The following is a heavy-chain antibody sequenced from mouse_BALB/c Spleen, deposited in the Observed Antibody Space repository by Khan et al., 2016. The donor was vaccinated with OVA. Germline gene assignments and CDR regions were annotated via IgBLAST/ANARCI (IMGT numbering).Heavy chain of an antibody. J-gene: IGHJ4*01. CDR1: GFSLSRYN. CDR2: IWGGGGT. Sequence: VQLQESGPGLVAPSQSLSITCTVSGFSLSRYNIHWVRQPPGKGLEWLGMIWGGGGTDYNSTLKIRLSISKDNSKSQVFLKMNSLQADDTDMYYCARAYYRYDGYDARDYWGQGTSVTVSS. V-gene: IGHV2-6-4*01. D-gene: IGHD2-14*01. CDR3: ARAYYRYDGYDARDY.